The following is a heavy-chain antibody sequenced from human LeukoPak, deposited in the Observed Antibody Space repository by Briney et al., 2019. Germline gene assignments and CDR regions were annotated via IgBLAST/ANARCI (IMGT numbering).Heavy chain of an antibody. V-gene: IGHV1-3*01. CDR1: GYTFTGYY. Sequence: GASVKVSCKASGYTFTGYYMHWVRQAPGQGLEWMGWINAGNGNTKYSQKFQGRVTITRDTSASTAYMELSSLRSEDTAVYYCARDQDYGDLRYWGQGTLVTVSS. D-gene: IGHD4-17*01. CDR3: ARDQDYGDLRY. CDR2: INAGNGNT. J-gene: IGHJ4*02.